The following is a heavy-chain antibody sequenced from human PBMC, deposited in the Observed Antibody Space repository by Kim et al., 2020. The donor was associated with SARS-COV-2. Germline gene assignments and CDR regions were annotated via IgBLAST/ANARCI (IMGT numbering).Heavy chain of an antibody. D-gene: IGHD3-22*01. CDR2: ISGSGGST. Sequence: GGSLRLSCAASGFTFSSYAMSWVRQAPGKGLEWVSAISGSGGSTYYADSVKGRFTISRENSKNTLYLQMNSLRAEDTAVYYCAKDHYYDSSGYYEMNDYWGQGTLVTVSS. V-gene: IGHV3-23*01. J-gene: IGHJ4*02. CDR3: AKDHYYDSSGYYEMNDY. CDR1: GFTFSSYA.